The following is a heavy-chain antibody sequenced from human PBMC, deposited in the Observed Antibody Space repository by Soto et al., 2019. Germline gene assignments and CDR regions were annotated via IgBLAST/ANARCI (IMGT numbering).Heavy chain of an antibody. D-gene: IGHD6-13*01. J-gene: IGHJ5*02. CDR2: IYYSGST. CDR1: GGSISSSSYY. Sequence: QLQLQESGPGLVKPSETLSLTYTVSGGSISSSSYYWGWIRQPPGKGLEWIGSIYYSGSTYYNPSLKSRVTISVDTSKNQFSLKLSSVTAADTAVYYCARSLSDSSSWYGWFDPWGQGTLVTVSS. V-gene: IGHV4-39*01. CDR3: ARSLSDSSSWYGWFDP.